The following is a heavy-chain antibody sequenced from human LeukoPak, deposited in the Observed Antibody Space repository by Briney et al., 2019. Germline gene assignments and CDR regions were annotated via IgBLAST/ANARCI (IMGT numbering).Heavy chain of an antibody. Sequence: GESLKISCKGSGYIFTSYWIGLVRQMPGKGLEWMGIIYPGDSDTRYSPSFQGQVTISADKSISTAYLQWSSLKASDTAMYYCARLGGSGSYLEWFDPWGQGTLVTVSS. V-gene: IGHV5-51*01. J-gene: IGHJ5*02. CDR1: GYIFTSYW. CDR2: IYPGDSDT. D-gene: IGHD3-10*01. CDR3: ARLGGSGSYLEWFDP.